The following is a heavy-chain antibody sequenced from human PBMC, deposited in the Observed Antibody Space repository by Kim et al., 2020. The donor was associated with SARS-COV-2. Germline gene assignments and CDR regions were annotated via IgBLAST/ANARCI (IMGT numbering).Heavy chain of an antibody. V-gene: IGHV3-7*03. CDR3: ARGGSASFDN. D-gene: IGHD6-25*01. J-gene: IGHJ4*02. CDR1: GFTFNRYT. Sequence: GGSLRLSCAASGFTFNRYTMYWFRQAPGKGLEWVANIKEDGREKYYVDSVKGRFNISRDNAKNALYLQMNSLRAEDTAVFYCARGGSASFDNWGQGTLVT. CDR2: IKEDGREK.